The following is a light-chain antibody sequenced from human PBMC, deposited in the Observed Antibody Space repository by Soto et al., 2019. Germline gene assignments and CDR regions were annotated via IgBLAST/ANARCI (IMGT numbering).Light chain of an antibody. CDR1: QSVTYH. J-gene: IGKJ2*01. V-gene: IGKV1-39*01. CDR3: QQSYNSPWYT. Sequence: DIQMTQFPSSLSASVGDRVTITCRARQSVTYHLNWDQHKPGKAPKVLTHGASSPESGVPSRFSASGSGTECTLTITDLQPDDFATYYGQQSYNSPWYTFGQGTKLEIK. CDR2: GAS.